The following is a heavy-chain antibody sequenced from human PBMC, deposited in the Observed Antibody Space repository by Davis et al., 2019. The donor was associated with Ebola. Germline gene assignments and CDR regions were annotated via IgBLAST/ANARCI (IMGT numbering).Heavy chain of an antibody. Sequence: AGSLTLSCTASGFTFGDYAMSWFSQAPRKVFNWLPNIKQDGSEIHYVDSVKGRFTISRDNTKNSLYLQMNSLREEDTALYYCSRGGAVKFDYWGQGTLVTVSS. V-gene: IGHV3-7*01. D-gene: IGHD4-17*01. CDR1: GFTFGDYA. CDR2: IKQDGSEI. J-gene: IGHJ4*02. CDR3: SRGGAVKFDY.